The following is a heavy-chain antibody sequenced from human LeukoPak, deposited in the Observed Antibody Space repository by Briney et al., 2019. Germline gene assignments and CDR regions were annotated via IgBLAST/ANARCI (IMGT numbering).Heavy chain of an antibody. Sequence: SETLSLTCAVYGGSFSGYYWSWIRQPPGKGLEWIGEINHSGSTNYNPSLKSRVTISVDTSKNQFSLKLSSVTASDTAVYYCARSGGSYSYNWFESWGQGTLVTVSS. CDR3: ARSGGSYSYNWFES. CDR1: GGSFSGYY. CDR2: INHSGST. V-gene: IGHV4-34*01. D-gene: IGHD1-26*01. J-gene: IGHJ5*01.